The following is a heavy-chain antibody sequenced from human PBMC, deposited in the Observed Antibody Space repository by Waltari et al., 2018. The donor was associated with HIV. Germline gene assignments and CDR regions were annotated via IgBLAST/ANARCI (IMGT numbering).Heavy chain of an antibody. Sequence: QVPLIQSAFDTKRPVASVTIACTVSGYPLGDLSMQWVRQGPGHRLEWMGGFDPKNGKPVYSQRFWGRVSLAEDTSEDTAYLELNRLTSDDTAVDYCVTLYKQSPLYSNFWGQGTLVTVSP. CDR1: GYPLGDLS. D-gene: IGHD2-15*01. V-gene: IGHV1-24*01. J-gene: IGHJ1*01. CDR2: FDPKNGKP. CDR3: VTLYKQSPLYSNF.